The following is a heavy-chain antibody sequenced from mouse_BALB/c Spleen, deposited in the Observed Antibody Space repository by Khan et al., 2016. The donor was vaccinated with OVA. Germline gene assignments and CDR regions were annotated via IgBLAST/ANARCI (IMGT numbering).Heavy chain of an antibody. CDR3: ARRYYYGHWYFDV. J-gene: IGHJ1*01. D-gene: IGHD1-1*01. V-gene: IGHV3-2*02. Sequence: EVQLQESGPGLVKPSQSLSLTCTVTGYSITSDYAWNWLRQFPGNKLEWMGYISYSGSANYNPSLKSRISITRDTSENKFFLQLNSVTTEDSATYYCARRYYYGHWYFDVWGAGTTVTVSS. CDR1: GYSITSDYA. CDR2: ISYSGSA.